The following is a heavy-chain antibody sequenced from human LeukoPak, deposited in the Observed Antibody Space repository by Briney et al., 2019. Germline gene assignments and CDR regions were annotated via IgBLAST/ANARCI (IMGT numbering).Heavy chain of an antibody. V-gene: IGHV4-38-2*02. CDR1: GYSISSGYY. J-gene: IGHJ3*02. Sequence: SETLSLTCTVSGYSISSGYYWGWIRQPPGKGLEWIGSIYHSGSTYYNPSLKSRVTISVDTSKNQFSLKLSSVTAADTAVYYCARESRRAGDAFDIWGQGTMVTVSS. CDR2: IYHSGST. CDR3: ARESRRAGDAFDI. D-gene: IGHD3-10*01.